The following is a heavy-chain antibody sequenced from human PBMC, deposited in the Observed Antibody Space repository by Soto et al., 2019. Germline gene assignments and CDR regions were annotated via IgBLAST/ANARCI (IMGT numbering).Heavy chain of an antibody. V-gene: IGHV4-4*02. CDR2: IYHSGST. CDR3: ARDRHYGSGRGYYYYGMDV. D-gene: IGHD3-10*01. CDR1: GGCISSSNW. Sequence: ETLSLTCAVSGGCISSSNWWSWVRQPPGKGLEWIGEIYHSGSTNYNPSLKSRVTISVDKSKNQFSLKLSSVTAADTAVYYCARDRHYGSGRGYYYYGMDVWGQGTTVTVSS. J-gene: IGHJ6*02.